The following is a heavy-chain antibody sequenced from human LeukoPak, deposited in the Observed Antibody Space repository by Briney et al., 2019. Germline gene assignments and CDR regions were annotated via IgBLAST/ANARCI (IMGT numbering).Heavy chain of an antibody. Sequence: GASVKVSCKASGYTFTSYYMHWVRQAPGQGLEWMGIINPSGGSTSYAQKFQGRVTMTRDTSTSTVYMELSSLRSEDTAVYYCARILNSGSYSHYMDVWGKGTTVTVSS. CDR2: INPSGGST. CDR1: GYTFTSYY. V-gene: IGHV1-46*01. D-gene: IGHD1-26*01. CDR3: ARILNSGSYSHYMDV. J-gene: IGHJ6*03.